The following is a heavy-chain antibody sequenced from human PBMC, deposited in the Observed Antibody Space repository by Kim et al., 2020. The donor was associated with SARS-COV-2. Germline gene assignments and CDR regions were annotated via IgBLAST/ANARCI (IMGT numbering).Heavy chain of an antibody. V-gene: IGHV3-23*01. CDR2: ISDSAGSM. CDR1: GFTFSSYA. J-gene: IGHJ4*02. CDR3: AKDYSANWFGGKGY. Sequence: GGSLRLSCVASGFTFSSYAMSWVRQAPGKGLEWVSDISDSAGSMYYADSVKGRFTISRDNSKNTLYLQMNSLRAEDTAIYYCAKDYSANWFGGKGYWGQGTLVTVAS. D-gene: IGHD3-10*01.